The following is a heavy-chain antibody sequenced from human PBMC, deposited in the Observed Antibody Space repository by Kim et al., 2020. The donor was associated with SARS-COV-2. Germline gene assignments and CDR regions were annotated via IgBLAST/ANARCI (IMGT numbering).Heavy chain of an antibody. CDR3: AREDGQWGRAYFDY. CDR2: ISSSSSYT. D-gene: IGHD6-19*01. J-gene: IGHJ4*02. Sequence: GGSLRLSCAASGFTFSDYYMSWIRQAPGKGLEWVSYISSSSSYTNYADSVKGRFTISRDNAKNSLYLQMNSLRAEDTAVYYCAREDGQWGRAYFDYWGQGTLVTVSS. CDR1: GFTFSDYY. V-gene: IGHV3-11*05.